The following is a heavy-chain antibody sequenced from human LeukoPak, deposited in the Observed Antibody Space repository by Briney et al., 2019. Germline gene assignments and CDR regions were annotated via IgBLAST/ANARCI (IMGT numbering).Heavy chain of an antibody. CDR1: GFTFSSYA. CDR3: ARAVPNDGFWSGYYVTHYGMDV. CDR2: ISGSGGST. V-gene: IGHV3-23*01. Sequence: GGSLRLSCAASGFTFSSYAMSWVRQAPGKGLEWVSAISGSGGSTYYADSVKGRFTISRDNSKDTLYLQQNSLRAEDTAVYYCARAVPNDGFWSGYYVTHYGMDVWGQGTTVTVSS. D-gene: IGHD3-3*01. J-gene: IGHJ6*02.